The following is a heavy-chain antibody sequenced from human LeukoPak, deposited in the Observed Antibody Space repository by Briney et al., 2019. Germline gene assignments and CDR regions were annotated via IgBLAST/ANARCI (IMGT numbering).Heavy chain of an antibody. CDR2: ISSSSSTI. J-gene: IGHJ6*03. D-gene: IGHD3-10*01. CDR3: ARLSMVRGVLYYYYYYMDV. V-gene: IGHV3-48*01. Sequence: GGSLRLSCAASGFTFSSYSMNWVRQAPGKGLEWVSYISSSSSTIYYADSVKGRFTISRDNAKNTLYLQMNSLRAEDTAVYYCARLSMVRGVLYYYYYYMDVWGKGTTATVSS. CDR1: GFTFSSYS.